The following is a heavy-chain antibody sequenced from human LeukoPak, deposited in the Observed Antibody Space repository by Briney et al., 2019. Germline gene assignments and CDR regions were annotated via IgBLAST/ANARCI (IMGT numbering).Heavy chain of an antibody. V-gene: IGHV3-23*01. CDR2: ITTSGGNT. J-gene: IGHJ4*02. D-gene: IGHD4-11*01. CDR3: ARDHSILDY. Sequence: PGGSLRLSCAASRFIFRDYDMAWVRQAPGKRLEWVSYITTSGGNTYYADSVKGRFTISRDNSKNTLYLQLNTLRAEDTALYYCARDHSILDYWGKGTLVTVSS. CDR1: RFIFRDYD.